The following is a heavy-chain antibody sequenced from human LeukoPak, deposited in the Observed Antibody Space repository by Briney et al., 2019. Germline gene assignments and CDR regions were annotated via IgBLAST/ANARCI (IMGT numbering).Heavy chain of an antibody. J-gene: IGHJ4*02. Sequence: SQTLSLTCTVSAGSISSGDYYWSWIRQPPGNGLEWIGYIYYSRSTYYNPSLKSRVTISVDTSRNQFSLKLSSVTATDTAVYYCARVSSEGYCSSTSCLGPLDYWGQGTLVTVSS. D-gene: IGHD2-2*01. CDR2: IYYSRST. V-gene: IGHV4-30-4*08. CDR3: ARVSSEGYCSSTSCLGPLDY. CDR1: AGSISSGDYY.